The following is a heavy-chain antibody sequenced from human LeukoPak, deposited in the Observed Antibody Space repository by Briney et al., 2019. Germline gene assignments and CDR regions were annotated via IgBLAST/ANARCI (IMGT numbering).Heavy chain of an antibody. CDR3: ARGNPILYYYDSSGYFNDY. CDR1: EFSVGSNY. CDR2: IYSGGST. J-gene: IGHJ4*02. D-gene: IGHD3-22*01. Sequence: GGSLRLSCAASEFSVGSNYMTWVRQAPGKGLEWVSLIYSGGSTYYADSVKGRFTISRDNSKNTLYLQMNSLRAEDTAVYYCARGNPILYYYDSSGYFNDYWGQGTLVTVSS. V-gene: IGHV3-66*01.